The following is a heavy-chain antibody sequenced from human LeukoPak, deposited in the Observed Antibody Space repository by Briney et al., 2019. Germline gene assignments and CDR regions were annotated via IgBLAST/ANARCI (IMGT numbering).Heavy chain of an antibody. V-gene: IGHV3-21*01. CDR1: GFTFSSYS. Sequence: GGPLRLSCAASGFTFSSYSMNWVRQAPGKGLEWVSSISSSSSYIYYADSVKGRFTISRDNAKNSLYLQMNSLRAEDTAVYYCATTTGTTWGYFDYWGQGTLVTVSS. J-gene: IGHJ4*02. D-gene: IGHD1-1*01. CDR3: ATTTGTTWGYFDY. CDR2: ISSSSSYI.